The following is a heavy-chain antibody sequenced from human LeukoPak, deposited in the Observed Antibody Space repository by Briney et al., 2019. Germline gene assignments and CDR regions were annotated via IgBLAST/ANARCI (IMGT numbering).Heavy chain of an antibody. D-gene: IGHD1-1*01. J-gene: IGHJ5*02. Sequence: GGSLRLSCAAPGFSFSSNWMGWVRQAPGKGLEWVAHIKRDGSQKYYLDSVKGRFTISRDNAKNSLYLQMNSLRVEDAAVYYCARLGLEVGGPNWFDPWGQGTLVTVSS. V-gene: IGHV3-7*01. CDR2: IKRDGSQK. CDR1: GFSFSSNW. CDR3: ARLGLEVGGPNWFDP.